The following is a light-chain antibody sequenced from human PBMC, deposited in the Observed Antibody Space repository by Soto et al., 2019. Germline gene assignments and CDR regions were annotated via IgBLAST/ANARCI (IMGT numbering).Light chain of an antibody. J-gene: IGKJ1*01. CDR1: QSLVYGDGNTY. Sequence: VLTQAPLSSPVTLGQPASISCRSSQSLVYGDGNTYLSWLQQRPGQPPRLLIYQVSNRFPGVPDRFSGSGAGTDFTLKISRVEAEDVGVDSCVQFSRVPRTFGQGTKVEI. V-gene: IGKV2-24*01. CDR2: QVS. CDR3: VQFSRVPRT.